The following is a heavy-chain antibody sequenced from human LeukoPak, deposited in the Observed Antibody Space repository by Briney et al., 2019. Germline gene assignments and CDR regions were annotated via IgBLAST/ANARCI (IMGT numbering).Heavy chain of an antibody. CDR1: GFTFSSYS. J-gene: IGHJ3*02. D-gene: IGHD4-17*01. CDR3: ARDRIYGDYVDAFDI. CDR2: ISSSSSYI. V-gene: IGHV3-21*01. Sequence: TGRSLRLSCAASGFTFSSYSMNWVRQAPGKGLEWVSSISSSSSYIYYADSVKGRFTISRDNAKNSLYLQMNSLRAEDTAVYYCARDRIYGDYVDAFDIWGQGTMVTVSS.